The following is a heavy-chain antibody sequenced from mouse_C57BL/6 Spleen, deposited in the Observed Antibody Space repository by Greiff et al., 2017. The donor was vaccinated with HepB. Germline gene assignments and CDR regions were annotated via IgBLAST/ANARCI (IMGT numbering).Heavy chain of an antibody. V-gene: IGHV1-19*01. J-gene: IGHJ1*03. D-gene: IGHD1-1*01. CDR3: ASTTVVADWYFDV. Sequence: VQLKQSGPVLVKPGASVKMSCKASGYTFTDYYMNWVKQSHGKSLEWIGVINPYNGGTSYNQKFKGKATLTVDKSSSTAYMELNSLTSEDSAVYYCASTTVVADWYFDVWGTGTTVTVSS. CDR1: GYTFTDYY. CDR2: INPYNGGT.